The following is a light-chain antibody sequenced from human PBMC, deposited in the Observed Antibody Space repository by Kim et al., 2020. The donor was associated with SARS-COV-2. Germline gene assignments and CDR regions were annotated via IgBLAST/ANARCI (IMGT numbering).Light chain of an antibody. CDR3: ASWDNSLSGLV. V-gene: IGLV1-44*01. Sequence: GQRVTIHCSGGSSNIGSNAVNWYQHLPGMAPKVLMYNNNQRPSGVPDRFSGSKSGTSASLAISGLQSEDEADYYCASWDNSLSGLVIGGGTKLTVL. J-gene: IGLJ2*01. CDR2: NNN. CDR1: SSNIGSNA.